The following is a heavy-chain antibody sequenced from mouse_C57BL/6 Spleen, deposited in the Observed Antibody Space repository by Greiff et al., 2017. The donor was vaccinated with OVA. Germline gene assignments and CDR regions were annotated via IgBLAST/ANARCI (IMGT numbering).Heavy chain of an antibody. D-gene: IGHD3-2*02. CDR3: ARKAQAYYFDY. J-gene: IGHJ2*01. V-gene: IGHV1-52*01. CDR1: GYTFTSYW. Sequence: QVQLQQSGAELVRPGSSVKLSCKASGYTFTSYWMHWVKQRPIQGLEWIGNIDPSDSETHYNQKFKDKATLTVDKSSSTAYMQLSSLTSEDSAVYYCARKAQAYYFDYWGQGTTLTVSS. CDR2: IDPSDSET.